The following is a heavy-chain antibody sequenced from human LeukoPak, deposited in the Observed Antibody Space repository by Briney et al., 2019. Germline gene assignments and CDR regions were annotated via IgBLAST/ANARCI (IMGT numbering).Heavy chain of an antibody. D-gene: IGHD6-13*01. V-gene: IGHV1-18*01. CDR2: ISAYNGNT. CDR3: ARMTAASGRSLFDY. J-gene: IGHJ4*02. CDR1: GYTFTSYG. Sequence: GASVKVSCKASGYTFTSYGISWVRQAPGQGLEWMGWISAYNGNTNYAQKLQGRVTMTTDTSTSTAYMELRSLSSDDTAVYYCARMTAASGRSLFDYWGQGTLVTVSS.